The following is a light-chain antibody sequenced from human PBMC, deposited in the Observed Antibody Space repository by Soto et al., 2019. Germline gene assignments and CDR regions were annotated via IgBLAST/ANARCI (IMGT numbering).Light chain of an antibody. CDR2: AAS. Sequence: DIQMTQSPSSLSASVGDRVTITCRASQSISSYLNWYQQKPGKAPNLLIYAASSLQSGVPSRFSGSGSGTDFTLTISSLQPEDFATYYCQQSYTTPWTFGQGTQVESK. CDR1: QSISSY. J-gene: IGKJ1*01. V-gene: IGKV1-39*01. CDR3: QQSYTTPWT.